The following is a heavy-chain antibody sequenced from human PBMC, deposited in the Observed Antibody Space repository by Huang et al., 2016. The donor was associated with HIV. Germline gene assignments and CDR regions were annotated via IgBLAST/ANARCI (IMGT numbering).Heavy chain of an antibody. J-gene: IGHJ4*02. CDR1: GGSFTGYY. D-gene: IGHD6-6*01. V-gene: IGHV4-34*01. Sequence: QVQLQQWGAGLLKPSATLSLTCAVYGGSFTGYYWSWFRQPPGQGLDCVGEIDPSGSTNVNPSLKSRVTMSVDTSKNQFSRKLISVTAADTAMYCCESGHHSARTLDFWGQGTLVTVSS. CDR2: IDPSGST. CDR3: ESGHHSARTLDF.